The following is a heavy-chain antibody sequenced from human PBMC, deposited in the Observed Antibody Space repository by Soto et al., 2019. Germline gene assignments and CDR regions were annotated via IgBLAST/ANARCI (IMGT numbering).Heavy chain of an antibody. CDR1: GFTFSSYW. Sequence: GGSLRLSCAASGFTFSSYWMSWVRQAPGKGLEWVANIKQDGSEKYYVDSVKGRFTISRDNAKNSLYLQMNSLRAEDTAVYYCARAVLITMIVVVIASDYWGQGTLVTVSS. V-gene: IGHV3-7*01. D-gene: IGHD3-22*01. CDR2: IKQDGSEK. J-gene: IGHJ4*02. CDR3: ARAVLITMIVVVIASDY.